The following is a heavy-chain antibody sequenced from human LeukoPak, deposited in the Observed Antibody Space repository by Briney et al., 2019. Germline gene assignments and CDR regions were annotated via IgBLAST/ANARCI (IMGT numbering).Heavy chain of an antibody. J-gene: IGHJ3*02. V-gene: IGHV1-8*01. CDR3: ARGGLGTGDAFDI. CDR1: GYTFTSYD. CDR2: MNPNSGNT. Sequence: GASVKVSCKASGYTFTSYDINWVRQATGQGLEWMGWMNPNSGNTGYAQKFQGRVTITADESTSTAYMELSSLRSEDTAVYYCARGGLGTGDAFDIWGQGTMVTVSS. D-gene: IGHD7-27*01.